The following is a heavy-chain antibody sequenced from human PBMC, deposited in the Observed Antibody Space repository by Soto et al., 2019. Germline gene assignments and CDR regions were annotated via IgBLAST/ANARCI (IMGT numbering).Heavy chain of an antibody. CDR2: ISHSGTI. J-gene: IGHJ4*02. CDR3: ARGPWLSPYGD. CDR1: GESFSGYS. Sequence: QVQLQQWGAGLLKPSETLSLTCAVYGESFSGYSWSWIRQPPGRGLEWIGEISHSGTIKYNPSLESRAIISGDTSKNQFSLKLNSVTAADTAVYYCARGPWLSPYGDWGQGTLVTVSS. D-gene: IGHD3-22*01. V-gene: IGHV4-34*01.